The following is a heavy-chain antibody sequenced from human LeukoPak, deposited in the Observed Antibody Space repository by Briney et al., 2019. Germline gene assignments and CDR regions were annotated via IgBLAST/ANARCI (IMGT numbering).Heavy chain of an antibody. J-gene: IGHJ4*02. CDR3: AKDKGYYYDSSCYYYFDY. D-gene: IGHD3-22*01. Sequence: GGSLRLSCAASGFTFSSYAMSWVRQAPGKGLEWVSAISGSGGSTYYADSVKGRFTISRDNSKNTLYLQMNSLRAEDTAVYYCAKDKGYYYDSSCYYYFDYWGQGTLVTVSS. CDR2: ISGSGGST. CDR1: GFTFSSYA. V-gene: IGHV3-23*01.